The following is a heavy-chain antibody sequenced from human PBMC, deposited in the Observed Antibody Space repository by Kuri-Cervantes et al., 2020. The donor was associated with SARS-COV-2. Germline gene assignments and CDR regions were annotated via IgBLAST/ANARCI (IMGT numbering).Heavy chain of an antibody. D-gene: IGHD6-19*01. Sequence: GSLRLSCAAYGGSFSGYYWSWFRQPPGKGLEWIGEINNSGSTNYNPSLKSRVTISVDTSKNQFSLKLSSVTAADTAVYYYARRMYSSGWYVNGMDVWGQGTTVTVSS. CDR2: INNSGST. J-gene: IGHJ6*02. CDR1: GGSFSGYY. CDR3: ARRMYSSGWYVNGMDV. V-gene: IGHV4-34*01.